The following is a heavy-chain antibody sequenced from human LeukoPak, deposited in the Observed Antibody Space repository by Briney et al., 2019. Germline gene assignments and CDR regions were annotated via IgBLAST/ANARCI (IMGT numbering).Heavy chain of an antibody. V-gene: IGHV4-38-2*02. D-gene: IGHD1-26*01. CDR3: ASGSSVFFDY. J-gene: IGHJ4*02. CDR2: IYHSGST. CDR1: GYSISSGYY. Sequence: PSETLSLTCTVSGYSISSGYYWGWIRQPPGKGLEWIGSIYHSGSTYYNPSLKSRVTISVDTSKNQFSLKLSSVTAADTAVYYCASGSSVFFDYWGQGTLVTVSS.